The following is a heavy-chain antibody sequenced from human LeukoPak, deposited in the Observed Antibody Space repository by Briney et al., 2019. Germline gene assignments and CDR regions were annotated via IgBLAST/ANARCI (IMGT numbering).Heavy chain of an antibody. J-gene: IGHJ5*02. CDR3: ARGTVAGWYNWFDP. D-gene: IGHD6-19*01. CDR2: INHSGST. Sequence: SETLSLTCAVYGGSFRCYYWTWIRQPPGKGLEWIGEINHSGSTYYNPSLKSRVTISVDTSKNQFSLKLSSVTAADTAVYYCARGTVAGWYNWFDPWGQGTLVTVSS. CDR1: GGSFRCYY. V-gene: IGHV4-34*01.